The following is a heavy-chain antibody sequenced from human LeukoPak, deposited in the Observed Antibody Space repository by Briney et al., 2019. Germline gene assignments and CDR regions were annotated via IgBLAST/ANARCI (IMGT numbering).Heavy chain of an antibody. J-gene: IGHJ4*02. CDR2: IYHSGST. Sequence: PSETLSLTCTVSGGSISSYYWGWIRQPPGKGLEWIGSIYHSGSTYYNPSLKSRVTISVDTSKNQFSLKLSSVTAADTAVYYCARENGSGSYFGFIDYWGQGTLVTVSS. V-gene: IGHV4-38-2*02. CDR3: ARENGSGSYFGFIDY. CDR1: GGSISSYY. D-gene: IGHD3-10*01.